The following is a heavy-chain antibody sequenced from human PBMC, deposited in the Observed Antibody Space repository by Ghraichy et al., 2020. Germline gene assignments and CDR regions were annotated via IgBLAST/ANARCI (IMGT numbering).Heavy chain of an antibody. CDR2: IYYSGST. Sequence: SETLSLTCTVSGGSISSGGYYWSWIRQHPGKGLEWIGYIYYSGSTYYNPSLKSRVTISVDTSKNQFSLKLSSVTAADTAVYYCARAYYDYVWGSYRSTEIDYWGQGTLVTVSS. CDR3: ARAYYDYVWGSYRSTEIDY. D-gene: IGHD3-16*02. CDR1: GGSISSGGYY. V-gene: IGHV4-31*03. J-gene: IGHJ4*02.